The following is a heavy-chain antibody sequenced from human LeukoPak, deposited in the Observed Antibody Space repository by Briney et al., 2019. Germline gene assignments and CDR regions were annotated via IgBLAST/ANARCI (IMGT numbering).Heavy chain of an antibody. V-gene: IGHV4-34*01. CDR1: GGSFSGYY. Sequence: PSETLSLTCAVYGGSFSGYYWSWIRQPPGKGLEWIGEINHSGSTNYNPSLKSRVTISVDTSKNQFSLKLSSVTAADTAVYYCAREDRWDPGSRTQYYYYYYMDVWGKGTTVTISS. J-gene: IGHJ6*03. CDR3: AREDRWDPGSRTQYYYYYYMDV. CDR2: INHSGST. D-gene: IGHD1-26*01.